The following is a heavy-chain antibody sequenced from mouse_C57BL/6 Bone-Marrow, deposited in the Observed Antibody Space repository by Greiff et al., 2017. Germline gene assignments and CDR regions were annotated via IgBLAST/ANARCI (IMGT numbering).Heavy chain of an antibody. CDR2: IYPGSGST. CDR1: GYTFTSYW. Sequence: VQLQQPGAELVKPGASVKMSCTASGYTFTSYWITWVRQRPGQGLEWIGDIYPGSGSTKYNEKFTIKATLTVDTSSSTAYLQLSSLTSEDSAVYYCARRPNYYTMDYWGQGTSVTVSS. CDR3: ARRPNYYTMDY. V-gene: IGHV1-55*01. J-gene: IGHJ4*01.